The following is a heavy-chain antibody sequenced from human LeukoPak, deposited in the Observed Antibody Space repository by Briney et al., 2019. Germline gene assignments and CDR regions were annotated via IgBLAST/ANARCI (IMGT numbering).Heavy chain of an antibody. Sequence: GRSLRLSCAASGFTFSSYGMHWVRQAPGKGLEWVAVISYDGSNKYYADSVKGRFTISRDNSKNTLYLQMNCLRAEDTAVYYCAKDWDYYDSSALGGMDVWGQGTTVTVSS. CDR1: GFTFSSYG. CDR3: AKDWDYYDSSALGGMDV. J-gene: IGHJ6*02. V-gene: IGHV3-30*18. CDR2: ISYDGSNK. D-gene: IGHD3-22*01.